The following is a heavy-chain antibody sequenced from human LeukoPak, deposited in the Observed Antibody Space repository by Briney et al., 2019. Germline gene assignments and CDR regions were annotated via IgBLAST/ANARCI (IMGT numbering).Heavy chain of an antibody. J-gene: IGHJ6*02. CDR1: GFTFSSYE. CDR3: ARSIGLTGGGVGV. Sequence: PGGSLRLSCAASGFTFSSYEMNWVRQAPGKGLEWVSYISNGGSTIHHADSVKGRFTISRDNAKKTLYLQMNSLRAEDTAVYYCARSIGLTGGGVGVWGQGTTVTVSS. D-gene: IGHD3-9*01. V-gene: IGHV3-48*03. CDR2: ISNGGSTI.